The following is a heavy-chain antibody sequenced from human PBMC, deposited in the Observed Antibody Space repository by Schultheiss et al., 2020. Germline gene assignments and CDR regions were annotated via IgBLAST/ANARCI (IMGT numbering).Heavy chain of an antibody. CDR3: AKDREAYCGGDCKTNPSN. V-gene: IGHV3-48*01. CDR1: GFNFRTYS. J-gene: IGHJ4*02. D-gene: IGHD2-21*02. CDR2: IGSGSTTI. Sequence: GSLRLSCAASGFNFRTYSMNWVRQAPGKGLEWLSYIGSGSTTIFYADSVEGRFTVSRDNARGTLYLHMNSLRADDTAVYYCAKDREAYCGGDCKTNPSNWGQGTLVTVSS.